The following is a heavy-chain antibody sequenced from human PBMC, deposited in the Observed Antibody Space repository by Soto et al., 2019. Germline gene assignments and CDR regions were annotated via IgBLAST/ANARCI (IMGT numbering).Heavy chain of an antibody. CDR1: GGSFSGYY. Sequence: QVQLQQWGAGLLKPSETLSLTCAVYGGSFSGYYWSWIRQPPGKGLEWIGEINHSGSTNYNPSLNSRVTISVDTSKNQLSLKLSSVTAADTAVYYCARRVVKRSPNFEYWGQGTLVTVSS. CDR2: INHSGST. J-gene: IGHJ4*02. V-gene: IGHV4-34*01. CDR3: ARRVVKRSPNFEY. D-gene: IGHD3-22*01.